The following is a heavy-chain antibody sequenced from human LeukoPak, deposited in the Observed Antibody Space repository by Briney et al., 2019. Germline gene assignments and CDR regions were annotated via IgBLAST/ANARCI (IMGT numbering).Heavy chain of an antibody. CDR2: IYYSGST. Sequence: SETLSLTCTVSGGSISSGGYYWSWIRQHPGKGLEWIGYIYYSGSTYYNPSLKSRVTISVDTSKNQFSLKLSSVTAADTAVYYCASKNPLEGWAFDIWGQGTMVTVSS. D-gene: IGHD1-14*01. CDR1: GGSISSGGYY. V-gene: IGHV4-31*03. J-gene: IGHJ3*02. CDR3: ASKNPLEGWAFDI.